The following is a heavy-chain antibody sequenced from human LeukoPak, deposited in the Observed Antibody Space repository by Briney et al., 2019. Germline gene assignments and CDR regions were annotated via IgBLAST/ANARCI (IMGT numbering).Heavy chain of an antibody. CDR1: GFTFSSYW. V-gene: IGHV3-74*01. D-gene: IGHD6-13*01. CDR3: ARGGSSSWYLATEYYYYGMDV. CDR2: INSDGSST. Sequence: PGGSLRLSCAASGFTFSSYWMHWVRQAPGKGLVWVSRINSDGSSTSYADSVKGRFTISRDNAKNTLYLQMNSLRAEDTAVYYCARGGSSSWYLATEYYYYGMDVWGQGTTVTVSS. J-gene: IGHJ6*02.